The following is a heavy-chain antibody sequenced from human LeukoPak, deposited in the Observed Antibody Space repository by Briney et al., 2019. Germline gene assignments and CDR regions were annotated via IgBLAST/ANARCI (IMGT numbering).Heavy chain of an antibody. J-gene: IGHJ4*02. Sequence: PSETLSLTCTVSGGSISSYYWSWIRQPPGKGLEWIGYIYYSGSTNYNPSLKSRVTISVDTSKNQFSLKLSSVTAADTAVYYCARTGSEDASTKSSTGFVYWGQGTLVTVSS. V-gene: IGHV4-59*12. CDR3: ARTGSEDASTKSSTGFVY. CDR2: IYYSGST. D-gene: IGHD1-14*01. CDR1: GGSISSYY.